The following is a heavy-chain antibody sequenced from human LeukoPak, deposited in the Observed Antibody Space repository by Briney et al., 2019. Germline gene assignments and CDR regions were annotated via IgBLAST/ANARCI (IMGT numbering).Heavy chain of an antibody. Sequence: PGGSLTLSCAASGFTFSSYAMSWGRHAPGKGLEWVSAISGSGGSTYYAASVKGRFTVSRDNSKNTLYLQMNSLRADDTAVYYCAKDLLSQQVARCFDYWGQGTLVTVSS. CDR2: ISGSGGST. CDR1: GFTFSSYA. D-gene: IGHD6-13*01. V-gene: IGHV3-23*01. CDR3: AKDLLSQQVARCFDY. J-gene: IGHJ4*02.